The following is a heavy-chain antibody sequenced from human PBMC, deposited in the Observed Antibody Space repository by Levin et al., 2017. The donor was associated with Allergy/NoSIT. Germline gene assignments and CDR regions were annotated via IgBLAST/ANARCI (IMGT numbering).Heavy chain of an antibody. CDR1: GYTFTRQY. J-gene: IGHJ4*02. Sequence: GESLKISCKTSGYTFTRQYIHWVRQAPGQGLEWMALINPDGGSTSYAEKFQARVTITMDTSPSTVYMELNSLRSEDTAVYYCAREIGVLGPSSYYNFWRGYLDYWGQGTQVTVSS. CDR3: AREIGVLGPSSYYNFWRGYLDY. CDR2: INPDGGST. V-gene: IGHV1-46*01. D-gene: IGHD3-3*01.